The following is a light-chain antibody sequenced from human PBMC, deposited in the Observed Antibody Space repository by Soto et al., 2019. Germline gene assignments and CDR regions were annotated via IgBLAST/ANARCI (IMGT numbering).Light chain of an antibody. CDR2: XXX. Sequence: EIVLTQSPGTLSLSPGERATLSCRASQSVSSNFLAWXXLXTGXXXXXXXXXXXNRAPGIPDRFSGSGSATDFTLTISRLEPEDFAVYYCQQYGSSPRTFGQVTKADIK. J-gene: IGKJ1*01. CDR1: QSVSSNF. CDR3: QQYGSSPRT. V-gene: IGKV3-20*01.